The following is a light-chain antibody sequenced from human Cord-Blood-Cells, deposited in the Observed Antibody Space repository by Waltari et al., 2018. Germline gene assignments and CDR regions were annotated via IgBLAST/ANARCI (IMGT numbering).Light chain of an antibody. CDR3: QQYNSYSP. Sequence: DIQMTQSPSTLSASVGDSVTITCRASQSISSWLAWYQQKPGKAPKLLIYKASSLESGVPSRFSGSGSGTEFTLTISSLQPDDFATYYCQQYNSYSPVGQGTKVEIK. CDR2: KAS. CDR1: QSISSW. V-gene: IGKV1-5*03. J-gene: IGKJ1*01.